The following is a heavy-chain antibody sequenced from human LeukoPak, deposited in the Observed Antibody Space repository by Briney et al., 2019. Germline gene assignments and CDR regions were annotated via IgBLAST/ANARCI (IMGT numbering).Heavy chain of an antibody. V-gene: IGHV3-21*06. J-gene: IGHJ4*02. CDR1: GFTFRPYT. D-gene: IGHD1-26*01. CDR2: ISGTSRFI. CDR3: ARDGSYYGQYYFDY. Sequence: GRSLRLSCSASGFTFRPYTMNWVRQAPGKGLEWVASISGTSRFINYADSLQGRFTISRDDAQNSLFLQMDSLRVEDTGVYFCARDGSYYGQYYFDYWGQGVLVTVSP.